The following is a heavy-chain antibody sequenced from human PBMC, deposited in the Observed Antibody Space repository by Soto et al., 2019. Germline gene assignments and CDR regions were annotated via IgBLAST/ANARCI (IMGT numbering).Heavy chain of an antibody. V-gene: IGHV3-20*04. J-gene: IGHJ4*02. Sequence: GGSLRLSCAASGFTFDDYGMSWVRQAPGKGLEWVSGINWNGGSTGYADSVKGRFTISRDNAKNSLYLQMNSLRAEDTALYYCARGPYSSSWYYFDYWGQGTLVTVSS. D-gene: IGHD6-13*01. CDR3: ARGPYSSSWYYFDY. CDR2: INWNGGST. CDR1: GFTFDDYG.